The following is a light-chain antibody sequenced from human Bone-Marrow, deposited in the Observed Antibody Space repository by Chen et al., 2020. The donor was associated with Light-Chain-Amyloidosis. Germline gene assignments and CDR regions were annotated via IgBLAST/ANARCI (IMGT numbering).Light chain of an antibody. CDR1: SSDVGGYDY. Sequence: QSALTQPASVSGSPGQSITISCTGSSSDVGGYDYVSWYQQPPGKAPQLIIYDVSNRPSGVSDRFSGSKSGYTASLTISGLQADDEADYYCTSYTSSRTRVFGTGTKVTVL. V-gene: IGLV2-14*01. CDR2: DVS. J-gene: IGLJ1*01. CDR3: TSYTSSRTRV.